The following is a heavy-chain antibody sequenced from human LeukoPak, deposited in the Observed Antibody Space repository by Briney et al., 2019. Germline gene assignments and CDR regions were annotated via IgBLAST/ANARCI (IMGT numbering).Heavy chain of an antibody. D-gene: IGHD2/OR15-2a*01. Sequence: TGGSLRLSCAASGFTVSSNYMSWVRQAPGKGLEWVSVIYSGGSTYYADSVKGRFTISRDNSKNTLYLRMNSLRAEDTAVYYCAKDPPSSGTTFDYWGQGTLVTVSS. CDR3: AKDPPSSGTTFDY. V-gene: IGHV3-53*01. J-gene: IGHJ4*02. CDR2: IYSGGST. CDR1: GFTVSSNY.